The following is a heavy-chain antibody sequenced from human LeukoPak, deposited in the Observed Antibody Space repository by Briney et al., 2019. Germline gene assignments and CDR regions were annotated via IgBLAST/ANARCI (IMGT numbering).Heavy chain of an antibody. V-gene: IGHV1-2*02. Sequence: ASVEVSCKASGYTFTGYYMHWVRQAPGQGLEWMGWINPNSGGTNYAQKFQGRVTMTRDTSISTAYMELSRLRSDDTAVYYCARDAYSSFFHFDYWGQGTLVTVSS. CDR3: ARDAYSSFFHFDY. D-gene: IGHD3-22*01. CDR1: GYTFTGYY. CDR2: INPNSGGT. J-gene: IGHJ4*02.